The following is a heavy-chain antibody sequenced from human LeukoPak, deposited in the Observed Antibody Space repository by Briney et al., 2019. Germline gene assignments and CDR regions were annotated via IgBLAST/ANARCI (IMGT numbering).Heavy chain of an antibody. Sequence: PGGSLRLSCVASGFTFTMNWVRQAPGKGLEWVSSISSSSAYIYYADSVKDRFTISRDNDKNSLYLQMNSLRAGDTAVYYCARDPMVLGCLDYWGQGTLVTVSS. CDR2: ISSSSAYI. CDR1: GFTFT. J-gene: IGHJ4*02. CDR3: ARDPMVLGCLDY. D-gene: IGHD6-13*01. V-gene: IGHV3-21*06.